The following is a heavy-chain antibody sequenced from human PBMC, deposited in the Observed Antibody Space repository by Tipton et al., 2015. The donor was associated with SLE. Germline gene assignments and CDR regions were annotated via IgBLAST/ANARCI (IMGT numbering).Heavy chain of an antibody. J-gene: IGHJ4*02. D-gene: IGHD2-15*01. Sequence: SLRLSCAASGFPFSTFRMSWVRQAPGKGLEWVANRKEDGSQEAYADSVKGRFTISRDNAKNSLYLEMNSLRVEDTAVYYCAKDSDGYEYWGQGTLVTVSS. CDR1: GFPFSTFR. CDR2: RKEDGSQE. V-gene: IGHV3-7*01. CDR3: AKDSDGYEY.